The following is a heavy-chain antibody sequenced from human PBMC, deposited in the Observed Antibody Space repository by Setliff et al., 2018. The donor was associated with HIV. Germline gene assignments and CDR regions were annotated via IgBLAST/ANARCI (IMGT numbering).Heavy chain of an antibody. V-gene: IGHV1-18*01. CDR3: ARDPPSSGWYRADY. Sequence: ASVKVSCKASGYTFTSYGISWVRQAPGQGLEWMGWISAYNGNTNYAQQLQGRVTLTTDTSTSTAYMELRSLRSDDTAVYYCARDPPSSGWYRADYWGQGTLVTVSS. J-gene: IGHJ4*02. D-gene: IGHD6-19*01. CDR2: ISAYNGNT. CDR1: GYTFTSYG.